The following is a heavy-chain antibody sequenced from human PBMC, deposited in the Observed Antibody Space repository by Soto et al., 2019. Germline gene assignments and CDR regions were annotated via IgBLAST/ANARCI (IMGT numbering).Heavy chain of an antibody. Sequence: PSETLSLTCAVYGGSFSGYYWSWIRQPPGKGLEWIGEINHSGSTNYNPSLKSRVTISVDTSKNQFSLKLSSVTAADTAAYYCARGVVVADYWGQGTLVTVSS. CDR1: GGSFSGYY. CDR3: ARGVVVADY. D-gene: IGHD2-15*01. V-gene: IGHV4-34*01. CDR2: INHSGST. J-gene: IGHJ4*02.